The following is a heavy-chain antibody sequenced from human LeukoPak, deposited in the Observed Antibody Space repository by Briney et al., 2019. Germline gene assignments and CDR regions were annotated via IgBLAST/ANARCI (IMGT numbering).Heavy chain of an antibody. V-gene: IGHV1-3*01. CDR2: INAYDNT. J-gene: IGHJ4*02. CDR3: ARGLVGATDDY. CDR1: GYTFATYA. D-gene: IGHD1-26*01. Sequence: ASVKVSCKASGYTFATYAIHWVRQAPGQRLEWMGWINAYDNTKYSQKFQGRVTITADESTSTAYMELSSLRSEDTAVYYCARGLVGATDDYWGQGTLVTVSS.